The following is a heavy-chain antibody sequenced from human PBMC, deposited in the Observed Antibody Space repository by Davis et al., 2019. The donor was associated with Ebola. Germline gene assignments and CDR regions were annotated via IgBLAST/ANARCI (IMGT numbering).Heavy chain of an antibody. Sequence: GESLKISCKGSGYSFTSYWIGWVRQMPGKGLEWMGIIYPGDSDTRYSSSFQGQVTISADKSISTAYLQWSSLKASDTAMYYCARHGGNYNYYYGMDVWGQGTTVTVSS. D-gene: IGHD4-11*01. CDR1: GYSFTSYW. CDR2: IYPGDSDT. J-gene: IGHJ6*02. CDR3: ARHGGNYNYYYGMDV. V-gene: IGHV5-51*01.